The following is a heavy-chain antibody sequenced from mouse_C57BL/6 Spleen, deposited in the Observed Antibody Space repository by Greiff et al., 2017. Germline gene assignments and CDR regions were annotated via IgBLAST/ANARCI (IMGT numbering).Heavy chain of an antibody. CDR2: IDPEDGAT. Sequence: EVQLQQSGAELVKPGASVKLSCTASGFNIKDYYMHWVKQRTEQGLEWIGRIDPEDGATKYAPKFQGKATITADTSSNTAYLQLSSLTYEDTAVYYCARNDERVTDLDYWGQGTTRTVSS. V-gene: IGHV14-2*01. D-gene: IGHD2-3*01. J-gene: IGHJ2*01. CDR1: GFNIKDYY. CDR3: ARNDERVTDLDY.